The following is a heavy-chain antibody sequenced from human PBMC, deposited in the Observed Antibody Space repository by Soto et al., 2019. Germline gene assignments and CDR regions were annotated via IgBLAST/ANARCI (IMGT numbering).Heavy chain of an antibody. CDR2: INNSGST. D-gene: IGHD6-6*01. V-gene: IGHV4-34*01. Sequence: SETLSLTCAVYGGSFSGYYWSWIRQPPGKGLEWIGEINNSGSTNYNPSLKSRVTISVDTAKNQFSLKLSSVTAADTAVYYWARHDVEYSSSSSAAGIDYWGQGTLVTVSS. CDR1: GGSFSGYY. CDR3: ARHDVEYSSSSSAAGIDY. J-gene: IGHJ4*02.